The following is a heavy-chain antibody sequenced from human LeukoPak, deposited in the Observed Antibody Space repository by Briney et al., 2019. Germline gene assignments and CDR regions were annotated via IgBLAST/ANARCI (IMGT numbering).Heavy chain of an antibody. Sequence: SETLSLTCTVSGGSISSGDYYWSWIRQSPGKGLEWIGYIYYSGSTHNNPSLKSRVTISVDRSKNQFSLKLSSVTAADTAVYYCARSLSTIFEYYFDYWGQGTLVTVSS. CDR2: IYYSGST. J-gene: IGHJ4*02. D-gene: IGHD3-3*01. V-gene: IGHV4-30-4*01. CDR3: ARSLSTIFEYYFDY. CDR1: GGSISSGDYY.